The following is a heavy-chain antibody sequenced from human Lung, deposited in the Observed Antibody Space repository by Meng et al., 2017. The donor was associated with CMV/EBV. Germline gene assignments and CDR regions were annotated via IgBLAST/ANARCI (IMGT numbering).Heavy chain of an antibody. CDR3: ARFRVGGYSTDY. V-gene: IGHV1-69*10. CDR2: IIPILGIA. J-gene: IGHJ4*02. D-gene: IGHD3-22*01. Sequence: SVXVSXXASGGTFSSYAISWVRQAPGQGLEWMGGIIPILGIANYAQKFQGRVTITADKSTSTAYMELSSLRSEDTAVYYCARFRVGGYSTDYWGQGPLVTVSS. CDR1: GGTFSSYA.